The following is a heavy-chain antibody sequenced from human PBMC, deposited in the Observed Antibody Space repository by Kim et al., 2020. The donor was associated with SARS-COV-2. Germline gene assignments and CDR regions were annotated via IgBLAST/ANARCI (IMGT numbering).Heavy chain of an antibody. Sequence: NYNPSLKSRVTISGDTSKNQFSLELSSVTAADTAVYYCARGRGGSYHLDYWGQGTLVIVSS. CDR3: ARGRGGSYHLDY. J-gene: IGHJ4*02. V-gene: IGHV4-34*01. D-gene: IGHD1-26*01.